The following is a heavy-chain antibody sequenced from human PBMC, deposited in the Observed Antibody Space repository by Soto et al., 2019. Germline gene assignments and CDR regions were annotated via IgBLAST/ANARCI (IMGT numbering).Heavy chain of an antibody. D-gene: IGHD2-2*01. CDR1: GDSVSSNSAA. CDR3: ARDLDLYCSSTSCYLRDAFDI. J-gene: IGHJ3*02. Sequence: SQTLSLTCAISGDSVSSNSAAWNWIRQSPSRGLEWLGRTYYRSKWYNDYAVSVKSRITINPDTSKNQFSLQLNSVTPEDTAVYYCARDLDLYCSSTSCYLRDAFDIWGQGTMVTVSS. V-gene: IGHV6-1*01. CDR2: TYYRSKWYN.